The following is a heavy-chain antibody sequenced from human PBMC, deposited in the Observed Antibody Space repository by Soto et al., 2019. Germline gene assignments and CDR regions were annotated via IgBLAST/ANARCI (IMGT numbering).Heavy chain of an antibody. CDR1: GFTFSSYE. V-gene: IGHV3-48*03. Sequence: XGSLRLSFAASGFTFSSYEMNWVGQAPGKGLEWVSYISSSVSTIYYADSVKGRFTISRDNAKNSLHLQMNSLRAEDTAVYYCARAGKRGKYYYGMDVWGQGTTVTVSS. CDR3: ARAGKRGKYYYGMDV. D-gene: IGHD6-13*01. CDR2: ISSSVSTI. J-gene: IGHJ6*02.